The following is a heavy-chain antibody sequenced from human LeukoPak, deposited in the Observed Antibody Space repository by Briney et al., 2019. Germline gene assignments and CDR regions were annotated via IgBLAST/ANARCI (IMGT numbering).Heavy chain of an antibody. V-gene: IGHV3-21*04. CDR2: ISSSSSYI. Sequence: GGSLTLSCAASGFPFSSYSVIWARQPPGKGLEWVSYISSSSSYIYYAASVKGRFTISRDNSKNTLYLQMSRLRAEDTAAYYCARVGYDWVGDYYFNYWGQGTLVTVSS. CDR3: ARVGYDWVGDYYFNY. D-gene: IGHD3-22*01. CDR1: GFPFSSYS. J-gene: IGHJ4*02.